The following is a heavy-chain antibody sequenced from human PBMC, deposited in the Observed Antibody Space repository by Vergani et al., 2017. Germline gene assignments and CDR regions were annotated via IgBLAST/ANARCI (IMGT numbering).Heavy chain of an antibody. Sequence: QVPLVQSGAEVKKPGASVKVSCKASGYTFTSYGISWVRQAPGQGLAWVGWISAYNGNTNYEQKLQGRVTMTTDTSKSTAYMELRSLRSDDTAVYYCARDLRQPSGLGYSYGYVDYWGQGTLVTVSS. V-gene: IGHV1-18*01. CDR1: GYTFTSYG. D-gene: IGHD5-18*01. CDR2: ISAYNGNT. CDR3: ARDLRQPSGLGYSYGYVDY. J-gene: IGHJ4*02.